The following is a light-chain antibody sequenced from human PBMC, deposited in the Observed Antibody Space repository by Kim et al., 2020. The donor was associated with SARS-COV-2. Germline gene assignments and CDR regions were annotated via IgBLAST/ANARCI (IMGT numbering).Light chain of an antibody. CDR2: GAS. J-gene: IGKJ4*01. Sequence: DIQMTQSPSSLSASVGDRVAITCRTSQSISRYLNWYQQRPGKAPKLLIYGASSLQSGVPSRFSGSGSGTDFTLTISSLQPEDSATYYCQQSYSSLTFGGGTKVDIK. CDR3: QQSYSSLT. CDR1: QSISRY. V-gene: IGKV1-39*01.